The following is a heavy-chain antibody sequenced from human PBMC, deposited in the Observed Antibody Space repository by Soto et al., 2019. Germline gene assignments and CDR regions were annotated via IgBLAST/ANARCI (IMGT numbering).Heavy chain of an antibody. CDR2: ISGGGGGT. Sequence: EVHLLESGGGLVQPGGSLRLSWEASGFTFSAYAMSWVRQVPGKGLGWVSTISGGGGGTNPAASVRGRFTISRDISKNTLYLQMNSLRAEDTAVYYCAKGGTMAASRMGWFDPWGQGTLVTVSS. CDR3: AKGGTMAASRMGWFDP. J-gene: IGHJ5*02. V-gene: IGHV3-23*01. CDR1: GFTFSAYA. D-gene: IGHD3-16*01.